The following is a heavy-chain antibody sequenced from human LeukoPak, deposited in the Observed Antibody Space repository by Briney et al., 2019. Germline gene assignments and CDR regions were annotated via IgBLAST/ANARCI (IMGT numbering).Heavy chain of an antibody. J-gene: IGHJ6*03. V-gene: IGHV1-69*05. CDR2: IIPIFGTA. D-gene: IGHD5-18*01. CDR1: GGTFSSYA. CDR3: ARGGVDTAMVHYYYYYYYMDV. Sequence: ASVKVSCKASGGTFSSYAISWVRQAPGQGLKWMGGIIPIFGTANYAQKFQGRVTITTDESTSTAYMELSSLRSEDTAVYYCARGGVDTAMVHYYYYYYYMDVWGKGTTVTVSS.